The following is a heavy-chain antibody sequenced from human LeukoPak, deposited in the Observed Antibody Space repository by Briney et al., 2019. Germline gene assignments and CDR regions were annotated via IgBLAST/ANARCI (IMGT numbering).Heavy chain of an antibody. Sequence: GASVKVSCKASGYTFTSYYMHWCGQPLDQGLEWMGIINPSGGSTSYAQKFQGRVTMTRDTSTSTAYMELSSLRSEDTAVYYCARRGGGEPDYWGQGTLVTVSS. J-gene: IGHJ4*02. CDR3: ARRGGGEPDY. CDR2: INPSGGST. V-gene: IGHV1-46*01. D-gene: IGHD2-21*01. CDR1: GYTFTSYY.